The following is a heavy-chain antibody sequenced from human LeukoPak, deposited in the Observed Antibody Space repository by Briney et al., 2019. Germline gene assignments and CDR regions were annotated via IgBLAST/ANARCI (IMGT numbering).Heavy chain of an antibody. J-gene: IGHJ4*01. CDR3: AKVWWNGGRCFDY. V-gene: IGHV3-7*03. Sequence: PGGSLRLSCAASGFTFSNYWMSWVRQAPGKGLEWVASIRPEGSEVYYMDSVKGRFTISRDNAENSLYLQMNSLRAEDTAIYYCAKVWWNGGRCFDYWGQGTLVTVSS. CDR1: GFTFSNYW. CDR2: IRPEGSEV. D-gene: IGHD2-15*01.